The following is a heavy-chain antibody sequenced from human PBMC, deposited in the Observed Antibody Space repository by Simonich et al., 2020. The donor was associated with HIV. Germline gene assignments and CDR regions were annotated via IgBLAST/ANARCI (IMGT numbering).Heavy chain of an antibody. CDR1: GFTFSSYA. V-gene: IGHV3-30*07. CDR3: ARDGYSNYYYYFYMDV. J-gene: IGHJ6*03. CDR2: ISYDGRNK. D-gene: IGHD4-4*01. Sequence: QVQLVESGGGVVQPGRSLRLSCAASGFTFSSYAMHWVRQAPGKGREWVAVISYDGRNKYYADSVKGRFTISRDNSKNTLYLQMSSLRAEDTAVYYCARDGYSNYYYYFYMDVWGKGTTVTVSS.